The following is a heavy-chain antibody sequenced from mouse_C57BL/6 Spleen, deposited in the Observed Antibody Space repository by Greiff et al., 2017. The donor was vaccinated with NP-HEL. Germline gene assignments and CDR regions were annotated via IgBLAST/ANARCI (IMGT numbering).Heavy chain of an antibody. D-gene: IGHD1-1*01. CDR1: GFTFSDYG. V-gene: IGHV5-17*01. CDR2: ISSGSSTI. J-gene: IGHJ4*01. CDR3: ASYGSSYVRYAMDY. Sequence: EVKLQESGGGLVKPGGSLKLSCAASGFTFSDYGMHWVRQAPEKGLEWVAYISSGSSTIYYADTVKGRFTISRDNAKNTLFLQMTSLRSEDTAMYYCASYGSSYVRYAMDYWGQGTSVTVSS.